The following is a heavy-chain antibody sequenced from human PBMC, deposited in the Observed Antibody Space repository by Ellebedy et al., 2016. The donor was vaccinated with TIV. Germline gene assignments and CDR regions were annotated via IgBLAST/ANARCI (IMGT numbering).Heavy chain of an antibody. CDR3: VTASYYHDTPGYYYEGFEY. Sequence: AASVKVSCKVSGYTLSELPMHWVRQAPGKGLEWMGGFDPEDGETIYAQKFQGRVTMTEDTSTDTAYMELSSLRSEDTAVYYCVTASYYHDTPGYYYEGFEYWGQGTLVTVSS. CDR2: FDPEDGET. CDR1: GYTLSELP. V-gene: IGHV1-24*01. J-gene: IGHJ4*02. D-gene: IGHD3-22*01.